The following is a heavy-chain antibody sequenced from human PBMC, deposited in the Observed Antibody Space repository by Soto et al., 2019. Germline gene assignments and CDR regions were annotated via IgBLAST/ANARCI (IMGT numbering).Heavy chain of an antibody. Sequence: QVQLVQSGAEVKKPGASVKVSCKASGYDFSSYGIIWVRQAPGQGLEWMGWISASNGNRDYAQQFQGRVTMTSDTSRTKAYMELRSLRSDDTAVYYCVRDPQRNDYWGQGTLVNVSS. CDR1: GYDFSSYG. V-gene: IGHV1-18*04. CDR3: VRDPQRNDY. D-gene: IGHD2-2*01. CDR2: ISASNGNR. J-gene: IGHJ4*02.